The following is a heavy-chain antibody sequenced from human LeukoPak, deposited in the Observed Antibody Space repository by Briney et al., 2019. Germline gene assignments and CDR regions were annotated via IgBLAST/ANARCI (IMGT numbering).Heavy chain of an antibody. CDR1: GGSFSGYY. CDR2: IYYSGST. CDR3: ARGGNYWPQWWFDP. D-gene: IGHD1-26*01. Sequence: PSETLSLTCAVYGGSFSGYYWSWVRQPPGKGLEWIGYIYYSGSTNYNPSLKSRVTISVDTSKNQFSLKLSSVTAADTAVYYCARGGNYWPQWWFDPWGRGTLVSVSS. V-gene: IGHV4-59*01. J-gene: IGHJ5*02.